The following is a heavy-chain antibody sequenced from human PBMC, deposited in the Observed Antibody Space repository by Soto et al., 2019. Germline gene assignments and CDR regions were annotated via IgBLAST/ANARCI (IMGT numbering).Heavy chain of an antibody. CDR2: ISGSGGST. CDR1: GFTFSSYA. CDR3: AKALTLYYYDSSGYYCPFDY. J-gene: IGHJ4*02. Sequence: PGGSLRLSCAASGFTFSSYAMSWVRQAPGKGLEWVSAISGSGGSTYYADSVKGRFTISRDNSKNTLYLQMNSLRAEDTAVYYCAKALTLYYYDSSGYYCPFDYWGQGTLVTAPQ. D-gene: IGHD3-22*01. V-gene: IGHV3-23*01.